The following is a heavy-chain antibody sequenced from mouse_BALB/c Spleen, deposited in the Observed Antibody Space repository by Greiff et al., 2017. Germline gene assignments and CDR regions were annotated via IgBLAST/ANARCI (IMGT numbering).Heavy chain of an antibody. Sequence: EVKLVESGGGLVQPGGSMKLSCVASGFTFSNYWMNWVRQSPEKGLEWVAEIRLKSNNYATHYAESVKGRFTISRDDSKSSVYLQMNNLRAEDTGIYYCTRYFYYYGSSLDYWGQGTTLTVSS. J-gene: IGHJ2*01. V-gene: IGHV6-6*02. D-gene: IGHD1-1*01. CDR1: GFTFSNYW. CDR3: TRYFYYYGSSLDY. CDR2: IRLKSNNYAT.